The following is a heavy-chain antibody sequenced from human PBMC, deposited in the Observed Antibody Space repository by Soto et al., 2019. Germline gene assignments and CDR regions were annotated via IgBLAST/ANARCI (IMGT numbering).Heavy chain of an antibody. CDR1: GGSMSSYY. Sequence: SETLSLTCTVSGGSMSSYYWSWIRQPPGKGLEWIGYIYYSGSTNYNPSLKSRVTMSVDTPKNQFSLKLSSVTAADTAVYYCVRRGYGPGFPYYYGMDVWGQGTTDIVYS. D-gene: IGHD3-10*01. CDR3: VRRGYGPGFPYYYGMDV. V-gene: IGHV4-59*01. J-gene: IGHJ6*02. CDR2: IYYSGST.